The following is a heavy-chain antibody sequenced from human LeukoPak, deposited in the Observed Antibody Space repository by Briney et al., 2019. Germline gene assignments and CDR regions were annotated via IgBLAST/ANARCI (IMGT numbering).Heavy chain of an antibody. CDR2: IYYSGST. CDR1: GGSISSYY. CDR3: ARDQGGGQNYNWFDP. D-gene: IGHD1-26*01. V-gene: IGHV4-59*01. J-gene: IGHJ5*02. Sequence: SETLSLTCTVSGGSISSYYWSWIRQPPGKGLEWIGYIYYSGSTNYNPSLKSRVTISVDTSKNQFSLKLSSVTAADTAVYYCARDQGGGQNYNWFDPWGQGTLVTASS.